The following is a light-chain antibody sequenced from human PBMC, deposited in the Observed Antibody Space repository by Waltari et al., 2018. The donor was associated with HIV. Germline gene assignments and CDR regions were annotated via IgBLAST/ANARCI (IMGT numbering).Light chain of an antibody. CDR2: SNN. CDR1: SSNTGSNI. Sequence: QSVLTQPPSASGTPGQRVSLSCSGSSSNTGSNIVNWYQQLPGTAPKLLIYSNNQLPSGVPDRFSGSKSGTSASLAISGLQSEDEADYYCAAWDDSLNAWVFGGGTKLTVL. V-gene: IGLV1-44*01. J-gene: IGLJ3*02. CDR3: AAWDDSLNAWV.